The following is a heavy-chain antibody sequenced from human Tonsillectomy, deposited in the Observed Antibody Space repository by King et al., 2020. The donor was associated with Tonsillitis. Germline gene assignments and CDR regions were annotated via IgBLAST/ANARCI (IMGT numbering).Heavy chain of an antibody. CDR2: ISSSSSYI. CDR3: ARGGYNWNDVDYLDY. Sequence: GGGLVEPGGALRLSCAASGFTCSSYSMNWVRQAPGKGLEWVSSISSSSSYIYYADSVKGRYTISRDNAKNSLYLQMNSLRAEDTAVYYCARGGYNWNDVDYLDYWGQGTLVTVSS. V-gene: IGHV3-21*01. D-gene: IGHD1-20*01. J-gene: IGHJ4*02. CDR1: GFTCSSYS.